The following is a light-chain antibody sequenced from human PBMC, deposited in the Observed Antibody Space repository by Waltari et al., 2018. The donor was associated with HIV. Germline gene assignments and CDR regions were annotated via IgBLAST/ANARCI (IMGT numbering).Light chain of an antibody. CDR2: EVS. CDR3: CSYATSSTL. Sequence: QSALTQPPPVCGSPGQSITIPCTGTSSAVGCYDLVSWYQQHPGKAPNLMIYEVSERPSGVSNRFSGSKSGNTASLTISGLQAEDEGDYYCCSYATSSTLFGGGTKVTVL. J-gene: IGLJ2*01. CDR1: SSAVGCYDL. V-gene: IGLV2-23*02.